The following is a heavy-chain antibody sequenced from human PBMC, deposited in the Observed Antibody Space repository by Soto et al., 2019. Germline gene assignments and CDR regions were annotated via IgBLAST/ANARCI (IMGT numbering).Heavy chain of an antibody. Sequence: PGESLKICCSASGFIFSESTIYWVRQVPGKGLEAISAVSTSGRSTYYADSVKDRFTISRDNSKNTLFLQMGSLRPEDTAIYYCVKQAHGLDGVAFDYWGQGTQVTVSS. D-gene: IGHD2-15*01. CDR2: VSTSGRST. CDR1: GFIFSEST. J-gene: IGHJ4*02. CDR3: VKQAHGLDGVAFDY. V-gene: IGHV3-64D*06.